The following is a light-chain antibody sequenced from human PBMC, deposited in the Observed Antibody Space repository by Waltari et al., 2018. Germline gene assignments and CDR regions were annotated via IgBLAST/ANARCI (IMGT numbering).Light chain of an antibody. CDR2: DAS. J-gene: IGKJ5*01. V-gene: IGKV3-11*01. CDR1: QSVSNY. Sequence: EIVLTQSPATLSVSPGERATLSCRASQSVSNYLAWYQQKAGQAPRLLLYDASNRATGIPARFSGSGSGTDFTLTISSLEPEDFAVYYCQQRLNWPITFGQGTRLEIK. CDR3: QQRLNWPIT.